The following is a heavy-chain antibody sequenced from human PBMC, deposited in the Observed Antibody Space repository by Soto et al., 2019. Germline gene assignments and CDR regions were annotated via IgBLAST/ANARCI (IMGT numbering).Heavy chain of an antibody. J-gene: IGHJ4*02. D-gene: IGHD5-12*01. CDR1: GFTFSSYS. CDR2: ISGSSTTI. CDR3: ARDGSGDGYNFDY. Sequence: EVLLVESGGGLVQPGGSLRLSCAASGFTFSSYSMNWVRQAPGKGLEWVSYISGSSTTIHYADSVKGRFTISRDNAKNSLYLQMNSLRAEDTAVYYCARDGSGDGYNFDYWGQGTLVTVSS. V-gene: IGHV3-48*01.